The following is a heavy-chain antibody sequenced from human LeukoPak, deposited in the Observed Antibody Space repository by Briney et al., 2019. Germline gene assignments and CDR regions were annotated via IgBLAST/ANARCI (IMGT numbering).Heavy chain of an antibody. CDR1: GYSISSGYY. CDR3: ARFSIAVAGTADY. V-gene: IGHV4-38-2*02. Sequence: SETLSLTCTVSGYSISSGYYWGWIRQPPGKGLEWIGSIYHSGSTYYDPSLKSRVTISVDTSKNQFSLKLSSVTAADTAVYYCARFSIAVAGTADYWGQGTLVTVSS. D-gene: IGHD6-19*01. CDR2: IYHSGST. J-gene: IGHJ4*02.